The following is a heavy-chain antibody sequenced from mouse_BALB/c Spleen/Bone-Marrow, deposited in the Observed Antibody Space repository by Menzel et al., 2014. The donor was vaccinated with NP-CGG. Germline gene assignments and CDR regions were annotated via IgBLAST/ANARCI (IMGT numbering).Heavy chain of an antibody. Sequence: QVQLKQSGAGLVKPGASVKLSCRVSGYTFTNYFVYWVKQRPGQGLERIGEINPSNDTPNFNEKFKSKATLTVDKSSSTAYMQLSSLTSEDSAVYYCTRSGYYGYGWYFDVWGAGTTVTVSS. CDR1: GYTFTNYF. CDR2: INPSNDTP. V-gene: IGHV1S81*02. J-gene: IGHJ1*01. D-gene: IGHD1-2*01. CDR3: TRSGYYGYGWYFDV.